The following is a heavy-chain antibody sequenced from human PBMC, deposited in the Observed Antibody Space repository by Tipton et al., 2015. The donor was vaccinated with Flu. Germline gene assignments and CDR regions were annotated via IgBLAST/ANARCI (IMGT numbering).Heavy chain of an antibody. D-gene: IGHD6-19*01. J-gene: IGHJ4*02. V-gene: IGHV4-4*07. CDR2: IYTSGST. CDR1: GDSISSYY. CDR3: ARSSRGWYRAMFD. Sequence: TLSLTCTVSGDSISSYYWSWIRQPAGKGLEWIGRIYTSGSTNYNASLKSQITVSVDTSKNQFSLILSSVTAADTAVYYCARSSRGWYRAMFDWGQGTLVTVSS.